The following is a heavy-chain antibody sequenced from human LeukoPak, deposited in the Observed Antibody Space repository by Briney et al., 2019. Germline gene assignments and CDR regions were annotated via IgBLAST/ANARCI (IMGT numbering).Heavy chain of an antibody. V-gene: IGHV3-43*02. CDR3: AKDIVKWAQWLVPYYYYYGMDV. CDR2: ISGDGGST. CDR1: GFTFDDYA. J-gene: IGHJ6*02. Sequence: QAGGSLRLSCAASGFTFDDYAMHWVRQAPGKGLEWVSLISGDGGSTYYADSVKGRFTISRDNSKNSLYLQMNSLRTEDIALYYCAKDIVKWAQWLVPYYYYYGMDVWGQGTTVTVSS. D-gene: IGHD6-19*01.